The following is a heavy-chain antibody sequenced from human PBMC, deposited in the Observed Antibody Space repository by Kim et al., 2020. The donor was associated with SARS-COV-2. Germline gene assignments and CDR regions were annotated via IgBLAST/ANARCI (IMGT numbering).Heavy chain of an antibody. CDR1: GGTFSSYA. CDR2: IIPIFGTA. CDR3: ARVRSKYSSSSVHFQH. V-gene: IGHV1-69*13. J-gene: IGHJ1*01. Sequence: SVKVSCKASGGTFSSYAISWVRQAPVQGLEWMGGIIPIFGTANYAQKFQGRVTITADESTSTAYMELSSLRSEDTAVYYCARVRSKYSSSSVHFQHWGQGTLVTVSS. D-gene: IGHD6-6*01.